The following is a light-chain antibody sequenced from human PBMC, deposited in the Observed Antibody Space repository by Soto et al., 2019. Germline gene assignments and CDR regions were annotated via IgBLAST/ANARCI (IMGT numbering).Light chain of an antibody. Sequence: EIVLTQSPGTLSLSPGERATLSCRASQGVSSSYLAWYQHKTGQAPRLLIYGASGRATGIPDRFSGSGSGTDFTLTISRLEPEDFAVYYCQQYGSSPYTFGQGNKLEIK. CDR1: QGVSSSY. V-gene: IGKV3-20*01. CDR3: QQYGSSPYT. J-gene: IGKJ2*01. CDR2: GAS.